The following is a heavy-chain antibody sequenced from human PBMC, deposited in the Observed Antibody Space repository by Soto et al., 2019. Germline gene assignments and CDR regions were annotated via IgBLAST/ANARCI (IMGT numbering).Heavy chain of an antibody. D-gene: IGHD6-13*01. Sequence: XESLLLSCTADGFAFSNSGIDWVSQAPGRGLGWVAVIWSDVTKTFYASSVRGRLTISRDNSKNTIYLQMNSLRADDTAVYYCARDWWEEPAGKETVSQFDYWGQGTPVTVSS. CDR3: ARDWWEEPAGKETVSQFDY. CDR1: GFAFSNSG. CDR2: IWSDVTKT. V-gene: IGHV3-33*01. J-gene: IGHJ4*02.